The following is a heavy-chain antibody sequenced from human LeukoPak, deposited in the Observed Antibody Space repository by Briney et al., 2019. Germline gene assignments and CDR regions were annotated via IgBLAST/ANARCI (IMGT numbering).Heavy chain of an antibody. CDR1: GYTFTSYS. Sequence: ASVKVSCKASGYTFTSYSINWVRQAPGQGLEWMGWISADNGNTDYAQKFQGRVSMTTDTSTNTAYMELRSLRSDDTAVYYCARGGKYCTITNCYSDYWGQGTLVTVSS. D-gene: IGHD2-21*02. J-gene: IGHJ4*02. CDR2: ISADNGNT. V-gene: IGHV1-18*01. CDR3: ARGGKYCTITNCYSDY.